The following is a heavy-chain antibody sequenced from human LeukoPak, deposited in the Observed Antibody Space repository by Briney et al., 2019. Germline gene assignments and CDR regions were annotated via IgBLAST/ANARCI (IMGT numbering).Heavy chain of an antibody. J-gene: IGHJ4*02. V-gene: IGHV3-21*01. CDR1: GFALSSYI. Sequence: GGSLRLSCAASGFALSSYIMNWVRQAPGKGLEWVSCISYSSYIYYADSVKGRFSISRDNAKKSLFLKMNSLRAEDTAVYYFGEQLCFGDLYSGYFDYWGQGPWSPSPQ. CDR3: GEQLCFGDLYSGYFDY. CDR2: ISYSSYI. D-gene: IGHD3-10*01.